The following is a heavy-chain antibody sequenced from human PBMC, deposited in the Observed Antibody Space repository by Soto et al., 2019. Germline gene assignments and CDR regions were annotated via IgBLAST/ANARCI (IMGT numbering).Heavy chain of an antibody. V-gene: IGHV3-23*01. CDR2: ISGSGGTT. Sequence: EVQLLESGGVLVQPGGSLRLSCAASGFTFSNYAMSWVRQAPGKGLEWVSDISGSGGTTYHADSVKDRFTISRDNSKNTLFLQMNSLRAEDTAVYYCAKGVAVGFHFGSSPDRGFDPWGQGTLVTVSS. CDR1: GFTFSNYA. J-gene: IGHJ5*02. D-gene: IGHD6-6*01. CDR3: AKGVAVGFHFGSSPDRGFDP.